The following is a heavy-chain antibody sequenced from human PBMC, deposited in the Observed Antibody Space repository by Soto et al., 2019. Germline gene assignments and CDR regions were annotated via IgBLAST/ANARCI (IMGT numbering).Heavy chain of an antibody. V-gene: IGHV4-59*11. D-gene: IGHD3-10*01. Sequence: QVQLQESGPGLVKPSETLSLTCTVSGGSIGSHYWSWIRQPPGKGLEWIGYIYHSGSTNYNPSLKSRVTISVDTSKNQFSLMLSSVTAADTAVYYCARDYPLWFGAAVPNYGMDVWGQGTTVSVSS. CDR3: ARDYPLWFGAAVPNYGMDV. CDR1: GGSIGSHY. J-gene: IGHJ6*02. CDR2: IYHSGST.